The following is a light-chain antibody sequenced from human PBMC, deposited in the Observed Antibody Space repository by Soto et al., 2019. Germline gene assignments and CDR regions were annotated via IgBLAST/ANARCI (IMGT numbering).Light chain of an antibody. J-gene: IGKJ1*01. CDR2: DAS. CDR3: QQYNTHSPTWT. Sequence: DIQPAQFPSTLTASVGASDTIHCRPIQDITTWLAWYQQKPGKAPKLLIYDASSLESGVPSRFSGSGSGTEFTLTISTLQREDFATYYCQQYNTHSPTWTFGQGTKVDIK. V-gene: IGKV1-5*01. CDR1: QDITTW.